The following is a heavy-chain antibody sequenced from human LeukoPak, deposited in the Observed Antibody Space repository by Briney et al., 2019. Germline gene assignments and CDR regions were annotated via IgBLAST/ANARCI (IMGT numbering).Heavy chain of an antibody. CDR2: ISPYNGNT. V-gene: IGHV1-18*01. CDR3: ARGFRSDYQVQFWFDP. J-gene: IGHJ5*02. D-gene: IGHD4-17*01. Sequence: ASVKVSCKASGYSFSSFGVSWVRQAPGQGLEWMGWISPYNGNTNYAQKYQGRVSMTTDTSTSTAYMELRSLRSDDTAVYYCARGFRSDYQVQFWFDPWGQGTLVTVSS. CDR1: GYSFSSFG.